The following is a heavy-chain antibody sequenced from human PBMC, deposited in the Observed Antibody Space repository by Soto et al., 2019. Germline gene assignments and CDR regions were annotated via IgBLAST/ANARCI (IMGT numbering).Heavy chain of an antibody. D-gene: IGHD2-15*01. CDR2: IYYSGST. CDR3: ASDGGYCSGGSCYGDAFDI. Sequence: PSETLSLTCTVSGGSISSSSYYWGWIRQPPGKGLEWIGSIYYSGSTYYNPSLKSRVTISVDTSKNQFSLKLSSVTAADTAVYYCASDGGYCSGGSCYGDAFDIWGQGTMVTVSS. V-gene: IGHV4-39*01. J-gene: IGHJ3*02. CDR1: GGSISSSSYY.